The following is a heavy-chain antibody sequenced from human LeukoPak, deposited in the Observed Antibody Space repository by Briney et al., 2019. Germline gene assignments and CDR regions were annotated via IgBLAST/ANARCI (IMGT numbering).Heavy chain of an antibody. CDR1: GGSFSGYY. D-gene: IGHD6-6*01. CDR3: ATSSRRARRYFDY. J-gene: IGHJ4*02. Sequence: SETLSLTCAVYGGSFSGYYWSWIRHLPGKGLEWIGEINHSGSTNYNPSLKSRVTISVDSSKTQFSLRLSSVTAADTAVYYCATSSRRARRYFDYWGQGTLVTVSS. V-gene: IGHV4-34*01. CDR2: INHSGST.